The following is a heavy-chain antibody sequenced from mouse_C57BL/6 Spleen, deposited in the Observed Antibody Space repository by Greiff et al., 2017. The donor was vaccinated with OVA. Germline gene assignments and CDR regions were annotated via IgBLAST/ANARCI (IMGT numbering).Heavy chain of an antibody. CDR3: ARGPYYFDY. CDR1: GYTFTDYY. V-gene: IGHV1-76*01. CDR2: IYPGSGNT. Sequence: QVQLQQSGAELVRPGASVKLSCKASGYTFTDYYINWVKQRPGQGLEWIARIYPGSGNTYYNEKFKGKATLTAEKSSSTAYMQLSSLTSADSAVYFCARGPYYFDYWGQGTTLTVSS. J-gene: IGHJ2*01.